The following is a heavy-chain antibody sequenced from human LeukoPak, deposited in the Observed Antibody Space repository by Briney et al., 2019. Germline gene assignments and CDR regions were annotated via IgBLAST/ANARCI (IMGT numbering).Heavy chain of an antibody. CDR3: AKVTWESRPPDCNS. V-gene: IGHV3-20*04. D-gene: IGHD6-6*01. CDR2: INWNGGST. CDR1: GFTFDDYG. Sequence: GGSLRLSCAASGFTFDDYGMSWVRQAPGKGLEWVSGINWNGGSTGYADSVKGRFTISRDNAKNSLYLQMNSLRAEDTATYYCAKVTWESRPPDCNSWGPGTLVTVSS. J-gene: IGHJ4*02.